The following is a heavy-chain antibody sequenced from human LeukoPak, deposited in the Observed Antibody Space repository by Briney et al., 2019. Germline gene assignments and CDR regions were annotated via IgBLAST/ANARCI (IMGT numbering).Heavy chain of an antibody. CDR2: INHSGST. Sequence: SETLSLTCAVYGGSFSGYYWSWIRQPPGKGLEWIGEINHSGSTNYNPSLKSRVTISVDTSKNQFSLNLSSVTAADTAIYYCARLGGATSPFGYWGQGTLVTVSS. CDR1: GGSFSGYY. D-gene: IGHD1-26*01. V-gene: IGHV4-34*01. J-gene: IGHJ4*02. CDR3: ARLGGATSPFGY.